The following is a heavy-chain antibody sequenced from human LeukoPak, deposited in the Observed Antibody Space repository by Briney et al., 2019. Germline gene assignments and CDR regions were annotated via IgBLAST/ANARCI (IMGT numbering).Heavy chain of an antibody. D-gene: IGHD2-15*01. J-gene: IGHJ4*02. Sequence: TGGSLRLSCAASGFTFSNYAMSWVRQAPGKGLEWVSTITSSGVSTDYADSVKGRFTISRDNSKNMLYLQMNSLRVEDTAVYYCAKGGPVVASAFDYWGRGTLVTVSS. CDR1: GFTFSNYA. V-gene: IGHV3-23*01. CDR3: AKGGPVVASAFDY. CDR2: ITSSGVST.